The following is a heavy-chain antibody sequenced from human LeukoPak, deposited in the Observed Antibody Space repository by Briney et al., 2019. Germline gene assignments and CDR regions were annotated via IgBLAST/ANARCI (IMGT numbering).Heavy chain of an antibody. D-gene: IGHD6-13*01. V-gene: IGHV3-53*01. J-gene: IGHJ6*02. CDR1: GFTVSSNY. CDR3: AKQASPSYGMDV. Sequence: GGSLRLSCAASGFTVSSNYMSWVRQAPGKGLEWVSVIYSGGSTYYADSVKGRFIISGDSSKNTLYLQMNSLRAEDTAVYYCAKQASPSYGMDVWGQGTTVTVSS. CDR2: IYSGGST.